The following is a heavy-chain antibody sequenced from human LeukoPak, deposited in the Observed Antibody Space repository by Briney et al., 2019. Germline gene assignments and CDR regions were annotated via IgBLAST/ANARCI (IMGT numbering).Heavy chain of an antibody. J-gene: IGHJ4*02. CDR1: GFTFTSYG. CDR2: ISYDVSDK. CDR3: AKDRGSGYNWNDVLDY. D-gene: IGHD1-20*01. Sequence: GRSLRLSCAAAGFTFTSYGMHWVRQAPGKGLECVAVISYDVSDKYYVDSVKGRFTISRDTSKNTLYLQMNSLRAVDTAVYYCAKDRGSGYNWNDVLDYWGQGTLVTVSS. V-gene: IGHV3-30*18.